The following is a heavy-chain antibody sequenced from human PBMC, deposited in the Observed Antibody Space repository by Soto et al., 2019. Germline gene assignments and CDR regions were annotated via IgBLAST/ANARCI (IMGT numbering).Heavy chain of an antibody. CDR3: ARDAPGVDPY. CDR2: INYRGST. J-gene: IGHJ4*02. Sequence: QVQLQESGPGLVRPSQTLSLICTVSGGSINSGDSYWNWIRQHPEKGLEWIGYINYRGSTFYNPSLKSRIIISVDTSKNQFSLKLSSVTAADTAVYYCARDAPGVDPYWGQGTLVTVSS. V-gene: IGHV4-31*03. CDR1: GGSINSGDSY. D-gene: IGHD2-2*01.